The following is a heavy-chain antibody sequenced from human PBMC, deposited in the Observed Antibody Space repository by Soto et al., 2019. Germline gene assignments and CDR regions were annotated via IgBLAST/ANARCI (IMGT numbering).Heavy chain of an antibody. Sequence: GSLRISCAASGFTFSSYGMNGVRQATGKGLEWVSSISSSSSYIYYADSVKGRFTISRDNAKNSLYLQMNSLRAEDTAVYYCAREANYGTSYGMDVWGQGTTVPVSS. D-gene: IGHD1-7*01. V-gene: IGHV3-21*01. CDR1: GFTFSSYG. CDR2: ISSSSSYI. CDR3: AREANYGTSYGMDV. J-gene: IGHJ6*02.